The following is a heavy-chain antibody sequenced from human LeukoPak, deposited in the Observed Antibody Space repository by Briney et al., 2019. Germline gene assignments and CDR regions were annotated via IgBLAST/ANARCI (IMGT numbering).Heavy chain of an antibody. CDR3: ARAQMVAAGPPIWFDP. CDR2: ISAYNGNT. J-gene: IGHJ5*02. D-gene: IGHD6-6*01. V-gene: IGHV1-18*01. CDR1: GYTFTSYG. Sequence: GASVKVSCKASGYTFTSYGISWVRQAPGQGLEWMGWISAYNGNTNYAQKLQGRVTMTTDTSTSTAYMELRSLRSDDTAVYYCARAQMVAAGPPIWFDPWGQGTLVTVSS.